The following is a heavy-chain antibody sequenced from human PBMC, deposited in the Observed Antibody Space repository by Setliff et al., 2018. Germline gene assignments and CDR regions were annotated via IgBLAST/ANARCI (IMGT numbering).Heavy chain of an antibody. CDR1: GGSISTSSYY. V-gene: IGHV4-39*07. J-gene: IGHJ4*02. D-gene: IGHD5-12*01. CDR3: ARGGYSRGPPVYYFDY. CDR2: IYYSGST. Sequence: SETLSLTCTVSGGSISTSSYYWGWIRQPPGKGLEWIGSIYYSGSTYYNPSLKSRVTISVDTSKKQFSLKLSSVTAADTAVYYCARGGYSRGPPVYYFDYWGQGTLVTVSS.